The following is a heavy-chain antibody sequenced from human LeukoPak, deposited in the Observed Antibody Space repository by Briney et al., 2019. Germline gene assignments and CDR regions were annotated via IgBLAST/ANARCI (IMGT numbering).Heavy chain of an antibody. J-gene: IGHJ4*02. V-gene: IGHV3-30*03. Sequence: PGGSLRLSCAASGFTFSSYGTHWVRQAPGKGLEWVAVISYDGSNKYYADSVKGRFTISRDNSKNTLYLQMNSLRAEDTAVYYCARDRHQWMDSTWQYCFDYWGQGILVTVSS. CDR3: ARDRHQWMDSTWQYCFDY. D-gene: IGHD6-19*01. CDR2: ISYDGSNK. CDR1: GFTFSSYG.